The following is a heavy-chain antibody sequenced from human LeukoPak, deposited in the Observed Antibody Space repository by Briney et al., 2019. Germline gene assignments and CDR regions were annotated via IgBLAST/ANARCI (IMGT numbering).Heavy chain of an antibody. V-gene: IGHV5-51*01. D-gene: IGHD4-17*01. CDR2: IYPGESET. J-gene: IGHJ4*02. Sequence: GESLKISCRGSGYTFTSYWINWVRQMPGKGLEWMGIIYPGESETRYSPSFQGQVTISADKSITTVYLQWSSLKASDTAMYYCARLYGDYALDYWGQGTLVSVSS. CDR1: GYTFTSYW. CDR3: ARLYGDYALDY.